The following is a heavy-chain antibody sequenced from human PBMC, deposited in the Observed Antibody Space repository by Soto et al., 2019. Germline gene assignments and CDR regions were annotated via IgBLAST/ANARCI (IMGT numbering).Heavy chain of an antibody. J-gene: IGHJ6*02. V-gene: IGHV4-34*01. CDR3: ARGPGRRLYYSYYYYGMDV. D-gene: IGHD3-10*01. CDR2: INHSGST. Sequence: PSETLSLTCAVYGGSFSGYYWSWIRQPPGKGLEWIGEINHSGSTNYNPSLKSRVPISVDTAKNQFSLKLSSVTAADTAVYYCARGPGRRLYYSYYYYGMDVWGQGTTVTVSS. CDR1: GGSFSGYY.